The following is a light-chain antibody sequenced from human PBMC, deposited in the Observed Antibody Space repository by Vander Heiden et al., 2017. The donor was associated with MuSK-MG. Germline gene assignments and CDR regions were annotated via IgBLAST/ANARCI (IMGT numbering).Light chain of an antibody. CDR1: QSISSRY. J-gene: IGKJ2*02. CDR2: DTS. Sequence: SQSISSRYLAWYQQKPGQAPRLLIWDTSNRVTGIPVRFSGSGSGTDFTLTISGLEPEDFALYYCQQYDNLPCTFGQGTKLEIK. V-gene: IGKV3-20*01. CDR3: QQYDNLPCT.